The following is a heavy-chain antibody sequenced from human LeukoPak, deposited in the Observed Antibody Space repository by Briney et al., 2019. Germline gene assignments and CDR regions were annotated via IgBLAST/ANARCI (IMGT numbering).Heavy chain of an antibody. V-gene: IGHV4-61*02. CDR3: ARGPHLNDFWSVSYNWFDP. D-gene: IGHD3-3*01. J-gene: IGHJ5*02. CDR2: IYTSGST. CDR1: GGSISSGSYY. Sequence: PSQTLSLTCTVSGGSISSGSYYWSWIRQPAGKGLEWIGRIYTSGSTNYNPSLKSRVTISVDTSKNQFSLKLSSVTAADTAVYYCARGPHLNDFWSVSYNWFDPWGQGTLVTVSS.